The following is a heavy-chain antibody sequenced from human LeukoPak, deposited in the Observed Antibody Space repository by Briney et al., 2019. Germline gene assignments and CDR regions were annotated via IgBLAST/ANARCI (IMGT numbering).Heavy chain of an antibody. J-gene: IGHJ4*02. CDR2: ITGAGDTT. CDR1: GFTFSTFA. V-gene: IGHV3-23*01. CDR3: VRDRNYYEALQRSY. D-gene: IGHD3-3*01. Sequence: GGSLRLTCAASGFTFSTFAMSWVRQDPGRGLEWVSSITGAGDTTFYPESVKGRFTISRDNSKNTLYLQMNSLRVEDTALYFCVRDRNYYEALQRSYWGQGTLVTVSS.